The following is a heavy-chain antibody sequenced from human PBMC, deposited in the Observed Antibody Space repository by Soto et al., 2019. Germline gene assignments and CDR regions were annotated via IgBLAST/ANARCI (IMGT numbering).Heavy chain of an antibody. Sequence: GASVKVSCKASGYTFTSYYMHWVRQAPGQGLEWMGRIDPSDSYTNYSPSFQGHVTISADKSISTAYLQWSSLKASDTAMYYCARSYYYDSSGYYNWFDPWGQGTLVTVSS. CDR1: GYTFTSYY. D-gene: IGHD3-22*01. CDR2: IDPSDSYT. J-gene: IGHJ5*02. CDR3: ARSYYYDSSGYYNWFDP. V-gene: IGHV5-10-1*01.